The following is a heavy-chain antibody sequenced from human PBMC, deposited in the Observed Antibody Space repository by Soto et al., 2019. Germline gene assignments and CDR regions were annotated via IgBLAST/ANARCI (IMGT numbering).Heavy chain of an antibody. CDR3: AIVGYYDFSDYYYGMDV. CDR1: GYTFTSYD. V-gene: IGHV1-8*01. CDR2: MNPNSGNT. J-gene: IGHJ6*02. Sequence: ASVKVSCKASGYTFTSYDINWVRQATGQGLEWMGWMNPNSGNTGYAQKFQGRVTMTRNTSISTAYMELSSLRSEDTAVYYCAIVGYYDFSDYYYGMDVWGQGTTVTVSS. D-gene: IGHD3-3*01.